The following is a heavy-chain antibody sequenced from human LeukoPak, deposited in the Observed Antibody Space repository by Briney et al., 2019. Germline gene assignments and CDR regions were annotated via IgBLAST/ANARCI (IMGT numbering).Heavy chain of an antibody. J-gene: IGHJ4*02. V-gene: IGHV3-53*01. CDR1: DFTVSSNS. D-gene: IGHD2-2*01. CDR2: TYSSGST. CDR3: ARGLGYCTSTTCLLPFDY. Sequence: QPGGSLRLSCAASDFTVSSNSMSWVRQAPGKGLEWVSVTYSSGSTHYADSVKGRFTVSRDNSKNTLYLQMNSPRAEDTAMYYCARGLGYCTSTTCLLPFDYWGQGTLVTVSS.